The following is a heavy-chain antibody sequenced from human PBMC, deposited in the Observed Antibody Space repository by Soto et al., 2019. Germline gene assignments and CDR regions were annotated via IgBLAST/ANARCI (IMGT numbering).Heavy chain of an antibody. CDR3: VKDYYDPLASYYGPYY. J-gene: IGHJ4*02. V-gene: IGHV3-30*18. CDR1: GLTLNNYG. D-gene: IGHD3-9*01. Sequence: PGVSLRLSCVASGLTLNNYGIHWVRQAPGKGLDWVAVISNDGNTKYYADSIKGRFTISRDNSKNTLYLHLNSLRPEDTAVYYCVKDYYDPLASYYGPYYWGQGT. CDR2: ISNDGNTK.